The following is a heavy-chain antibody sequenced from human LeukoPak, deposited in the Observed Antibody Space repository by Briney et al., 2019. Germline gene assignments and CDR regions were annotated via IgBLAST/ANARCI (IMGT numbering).Heavy chain of an antibody. V-gene: IGHV3-48*02. CDR1: GFTFRSYS. CDR2: ISSTSSTI. D-gene: IGHD1-26*01. J-gene: IGHJ4*02. Sequence: GGSLRLSCAASGFTFRSYSMHWVRQAPGKGLEWVSYISSTSSTIYYADSVKGRFTISRDNAKNSLYLQMNSLRDEDTAVYYCARDVVVGARAFDYWGQGTLVTVSS. CDR3: ARDVVVGARAFDY.